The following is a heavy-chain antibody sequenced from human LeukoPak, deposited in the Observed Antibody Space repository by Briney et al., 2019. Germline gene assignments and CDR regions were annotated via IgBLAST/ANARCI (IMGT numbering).Heavy chain of an antibody. D-gene: IGHD2-2*01. Sequence: QSGGSLRLSCAASGFTFSSYAMSWVRQAPGEGLEWVSAICGSGGSTYYADSVKGQFTISRDNSNNSLYLQMNSLRAECTAVYYCAKDQCSSSSCPDGWFDPWSQGTLVTVSS. CDR3: AKDQCSSSSCPDGWFDP. V-gene: IGHV3-23*01. CDR1: GFTFSSYA. J-gene: IGHJ5*02. CDR2: ICGSGGST.